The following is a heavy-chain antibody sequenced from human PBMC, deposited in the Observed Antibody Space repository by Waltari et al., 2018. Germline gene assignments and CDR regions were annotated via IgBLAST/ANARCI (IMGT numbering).Heavy chain of an antibody. CDR2: INAGNGNT. CDR1: GYTFTSYA. V-gene: IGHV1-3*01. Sequence: QVQLVQSGAEVKKPGASVKVCCKASGYTFTSYAMHWVRQAPGQRLEWMGWINAGNGNTKYSQKVQGRVTITRDTSASTAYMELSSLRSEDTAVYYCAREVFGVVIISYYYYYGMDVWGQGTTVTVSS. D-gene: IGHD3-3*01. CDR3: AREVFGVVIISYYYYYGMDV. J-gene: IGHJ6*02.